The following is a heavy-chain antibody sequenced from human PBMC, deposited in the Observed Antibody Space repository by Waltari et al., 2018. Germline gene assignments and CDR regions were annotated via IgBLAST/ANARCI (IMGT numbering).Heavy chain of an antibody. CDR2: IYSGGST. CDR1: GFTVSSNY. D-gene: IGHD6-13*01. Sequence: EVQLVESGGGLIQPGGSLRLSCAASGFTVSSNYMSWVRQAPGKGLEWGSVIYSGGSTYYADAVKGRFTISRDNSKNTLYLQMNSLRAEDTAVYYCAKLFVGHSSSWYYLDYWGQGTLVTVSS. CDR3: AKLFVGHSSSWYYLDY. J-gene: IGHJ4*02. V-gene: IGHV3-53*01.